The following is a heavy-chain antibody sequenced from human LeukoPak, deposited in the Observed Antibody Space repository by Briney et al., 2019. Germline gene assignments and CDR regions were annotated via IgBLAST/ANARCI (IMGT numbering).Heavy chain of an antibody. J-gene: IGHJ4*02. CDR2: ITYDGYYK. D-gene: IGHD3-10*01. CDR1: GFTFSTYG. V-gene: IGHV3-30*03. Sequence: GTSLRLSCAASGFTFSTYGMHWVRQAPGKGLEWVALITYDGYYKYYSDSVKGRFTISSDTSKNTLSLQMNSLRAGDTAVYYCARDLSPVVRASPMGYWGQGTLVTVSS. CDR3: ARDLSPVVRASPMGY.